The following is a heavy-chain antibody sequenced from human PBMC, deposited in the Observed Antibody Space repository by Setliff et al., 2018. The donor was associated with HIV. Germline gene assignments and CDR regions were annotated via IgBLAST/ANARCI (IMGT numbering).Heavy chain of an antibody. Sequence: SETLSLTCAVSGGSISGFNWWSWVRQTPGRGLEWIGEIYHYGSTNYNPSLMSRVTISLDKSKNHFSLKLTSVTAADTAVYYCARQGAVTGHSFDSWGPGALVTVS. CDR1: GGSISGFNW. D-gene: IGHD6-19*01. J-gene: IGHJ4*02. CDR2: IYHYGST. V-gene: IGHV4-4*02. CDR3: ARQGAVTGHSFDS.